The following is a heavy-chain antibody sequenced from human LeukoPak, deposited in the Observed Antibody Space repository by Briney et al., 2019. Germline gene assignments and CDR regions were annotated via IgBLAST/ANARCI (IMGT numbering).Heavy chain of an antibody. CDR2: IRYDGSNE. CDR1: GFTFSSSG. J-gene: IGHJ4*02. Sequence: PGGSLRLSCAASGFTFSSSGMHWVRQAPGKGVEGVAFIRYDGSNEYYADSVKGGFTISRENSKNTLYMQMNSLREEDTAVYNCAKGFRGVILLDYWGQGTLVTVSS. D-gene: IGHD3-10*01. CDR3: AKGFRGVILLDY. V-gene: IGHV3-30*02.